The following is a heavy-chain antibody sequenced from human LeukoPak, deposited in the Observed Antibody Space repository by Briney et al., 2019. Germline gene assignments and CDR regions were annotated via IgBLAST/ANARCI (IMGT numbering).Heavy chain of an antibody. Sequence: AGSLRLSCVASGFTFTNYGLMWVRQAPGKGLVWVSYINSDGRSTTYADSLTGRFTISRDNAKNTLYLQMSSLRAEDTAMYYCARNSNGMSNWGQGTLVIVSS. CDR2: INSDGRST. CDR1: GFTFTNYG. D-gene: IGHD2-8*01. CDR3: ARNSNGMSN. J-gene: IGHJ4*02. V-gene: IGHV3-74*01.